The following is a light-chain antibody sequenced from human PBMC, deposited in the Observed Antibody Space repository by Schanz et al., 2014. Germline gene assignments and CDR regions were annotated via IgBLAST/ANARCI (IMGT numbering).Light chain of an antibody. CDR1: SSDVGGYNY. CDR3: SSYTSSTLGV. Sequence: QSALTQPASVSGSPGQSITISCTGTSSDVGGYNYVSWYQHHPGKAPKVMIFDVSNRPSGVSNRFSGSKSGNTASLTISGLQTEDEADYYCSSYTSSTLGVFGGGTKLTVL. J-gene: IGLJ3*02. V-gene: IGLV2-14*03. CDR2: DVS.